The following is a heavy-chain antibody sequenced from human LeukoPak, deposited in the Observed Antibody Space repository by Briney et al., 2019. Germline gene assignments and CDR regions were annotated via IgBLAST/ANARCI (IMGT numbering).Heavy chain of an antibody. CDR3: ARVFTILDY. CDR2: INHSGST. V-gene: IGHV4-34*01. CDR1: GGSFSGYY. D-gene: IGHD3-10*01. Sequence: NTSETLSLTCAVYGGSFSGYYWSWIRQPPGKGLEWIGEINHSGSTNYNPSLKSRVTISVDTSKNQFSLKLSSVTAADTAVYYCARVFTILDYWGQGTLVTVSS. J-gene: IGHJ4*02.